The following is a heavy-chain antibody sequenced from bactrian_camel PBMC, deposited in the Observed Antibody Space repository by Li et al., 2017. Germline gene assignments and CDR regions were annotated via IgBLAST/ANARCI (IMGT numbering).Heavy chain of an antibody. D-gene: IGHD6*01. J-gene: IGHJ4*01. CDR1: GVADYC. CDR3: AVRRSWCNFQTAQYTN. CDR2: VGRDDIR. Sequence: HVQLVESGGGSVQAGGSLRLSCVGFGVADYCMAWFRQAPGKEREGVAGVGRDDIRTYADSMKGRVTISIDNAENTLYLQMNRLNPEDTAMYYCAVRRSWCNFQTAQYTNWGRGTQVTVS. V-gene: IGHV3S55*01.